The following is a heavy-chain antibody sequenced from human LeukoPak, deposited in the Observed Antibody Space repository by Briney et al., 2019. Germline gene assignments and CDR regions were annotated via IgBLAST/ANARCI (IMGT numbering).Heavy chain of an antibody. CDR2: FDPEDGET. Sequence: ASVKVSCKVSGYTLTELSMHWLRQAPGKGLEWMGGFDPEDGETIYAQKFQGRVTMTEDTSTDTAYMELSSLRSEDTAVYYCATDTFFWSGYRPYDAFDIWGQGTMVTVSS. CDR1: GYTLTELS. D-gene: IGHD3-3*01. J-gene: IGHJ3*02. CDR3: ATDTFFWSGYRPYDAFDI. V-gene: IGHV1-24*01.